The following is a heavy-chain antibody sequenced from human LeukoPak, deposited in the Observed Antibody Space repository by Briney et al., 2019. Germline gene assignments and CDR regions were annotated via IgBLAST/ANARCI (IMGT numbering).Heavy chain of an antibody. D-gene: IGHD1-1*01. CDR3: AKDLPPNTNAWNGSLDY. CDR1: GSTFSSYA. J-gene: IGHJ4*02. V-gene: IGHV3-23*01. Sequence: GGSLRLSCEVSGSTFSSYAMSWVRQAPGKGLEWVSFVSGSGGSTYYADSVKGRFIISRDNSKNTLYLQMSGLRAEDTAVYYCAKDLPPNTNAWNGSLDYWGQGALVTASS. CDR2: VSGSGGST.